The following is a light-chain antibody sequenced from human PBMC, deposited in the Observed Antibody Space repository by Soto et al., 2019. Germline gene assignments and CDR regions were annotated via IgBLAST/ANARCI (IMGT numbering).Light chain of an antibody. CDR1: SSNIGAGYD. J-gene: IGLJ3*02. V-gene: IGLV1-40*01. Sequence: QSVLTQPPSVSGAPVQTVTISCSGSSSNIGAGYDVHWYQQLPGTVPKLVIYDSFNRPSGVPDRFSGSKYGTSASLAITGLQDEDEAEYYCQAYDNSLGVSVLFGGGTKLTVL. CDR2: DSF. CDR3: QAYDNSLGVSVL.